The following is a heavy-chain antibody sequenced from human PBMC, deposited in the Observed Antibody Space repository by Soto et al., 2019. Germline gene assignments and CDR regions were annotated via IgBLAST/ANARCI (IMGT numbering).Heavy chain of an antibody. Sequence: EVQLLESGGGLVQPGGSLRLSCAASGFTFSSYAIRWFRQAPVKGLGWVSALSGSGGSTYYADSAKGLFAISRDNSKTTLYLQMNSLIEEDTAVYYCARRGSGSDYDYWGQGTLVTVSS. CDR3: ARRGSGSDYDY. D-gene: IGHD1-26*01. J-gene: IGHJ4*02. V-gene: IGHV3-23*01. CDR2: LSGSGGST. CDR1: GFTFSSYA.